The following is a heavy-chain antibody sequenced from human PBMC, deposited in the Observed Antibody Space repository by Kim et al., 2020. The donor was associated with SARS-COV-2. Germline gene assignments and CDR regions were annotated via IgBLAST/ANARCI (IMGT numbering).Heavy chain of an antibody. Sequence: GGSLRLSCAASGFTFSSYAMSWVRQAPGKGLEWVSAISGSGGSTYYADSVKGRFTISRDNSKNTLYLQMNSLRTEDTAVYYCAKVRGILRPENDFDYWGQGTLVTVSS. V-gene: IGHV3-23*01. CDR2: ISGSGGST. J-gene: IGHJ4*02. CDR1: GFTFSSYA. CDR3: AKVRGILRPENDFDY. D-gene: IGHD4-17*01.